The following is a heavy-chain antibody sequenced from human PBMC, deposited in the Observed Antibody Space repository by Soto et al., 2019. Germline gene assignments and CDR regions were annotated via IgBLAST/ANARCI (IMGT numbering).Heavy chain of an antibody. V-gene: IGHV3-66*01. CDR3: ATRAITLPH. J-gene: IGHJ4*02. CDR1: RFAVSDNY. CDR2: IYSGGTT. Sequence: EVHLVESGGGLVQPGGSLRLSCAASRFAVSDNYMSWVRQAPGKGLEFVSLIYSGGTTSYADSVKGRFTISRDNSKNTLYLQMNKLRAEDTAVYYCATRAITLPHWGQGTLVTVSS. D-gene: IGHD5-12*01.